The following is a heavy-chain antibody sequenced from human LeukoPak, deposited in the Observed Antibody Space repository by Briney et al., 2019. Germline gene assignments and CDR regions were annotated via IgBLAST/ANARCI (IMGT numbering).Heavy chain of an antibody. CDR2: IRSKANGYAT. CDR1: GFTFSGSA. J-gene: IGHJ4*02. D-gene: IGHD5-12*01. CDR3: TRHAFGYDSSRVTDY. V-gene: IGHV3-73*01. Sequence: GGSLRLSCAASGFTFSGSAMHWVRQASGKGLEWVGRIRSKANGYATAYAASVKGRFTISRDDSKNTAYLQMNSLKTEDTAVYYCTRHAFGYDSSRVTDYWGQGTLVTVSS.